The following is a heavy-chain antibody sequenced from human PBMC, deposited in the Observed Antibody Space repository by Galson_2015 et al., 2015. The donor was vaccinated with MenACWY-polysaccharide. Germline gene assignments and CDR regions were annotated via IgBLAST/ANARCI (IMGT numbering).Heavy chain of an antibody. V-gene: IGHV3-74*03. CDR1: GFTFSNHW. J-gene: IGHJ4*02. CDR3: VRDRDDILTGYHPMFDN. Sequence: SLRLSCAASGFTFSNHWMHWIRQSPETGLLWVSRINPDGTNTLCAGFVEGRFTISRGNAKNTLYLQMDSLRVEDTAVYYCVRDRDDILTGYHPMFDNWGQGTLVTVSS. CDR2: INPDGTNT. D-gene: IGHD3-9*01.